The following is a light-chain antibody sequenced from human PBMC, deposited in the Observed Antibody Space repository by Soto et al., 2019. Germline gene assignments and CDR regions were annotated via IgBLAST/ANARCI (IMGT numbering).Light chain of an antibody. V-gene: IGLV1-44*01. CDR1: SSNIGSYT. Sequence: QSVLTQPPSASGTPGQRVTISCSGSSSNIGSYTVNWYQQLPGTAPKLLIYSNNQRPSGVPDRFSGSKSGTSASLAISGLQSEDEADYYCAAWDDRLNAYLFGTGTKFAVL. J-gene: IGLJ1*01. CDR3: AAWDDRLNAYL. CDR2: SNN.